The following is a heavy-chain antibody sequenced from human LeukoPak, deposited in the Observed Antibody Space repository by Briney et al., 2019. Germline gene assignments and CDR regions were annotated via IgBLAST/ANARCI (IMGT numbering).Heavy chain of an antibody. CDR1: GFTVSSNY. CDR2: INHSGST. D-gene: IGHD1-1*01. Sequence: PGGSLRLSCAASGFTVSSNYMSWDRQPPGKGLEWIGEINHSGSTNYNPSLKSRVTISVDTSKNQFSLKLSSVTAADTAVYYCATENGHEKWYFDLWGRGTLVTVSS. J-gene: IGHJ2*01. CDR3: ATENGHEKWYFDL. V-gene: IGHV4-34*01.